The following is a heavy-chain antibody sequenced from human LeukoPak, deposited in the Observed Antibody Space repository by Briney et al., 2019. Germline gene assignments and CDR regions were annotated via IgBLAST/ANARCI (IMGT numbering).Heavy chain of an antibody. Sequence: ASVKDSCKASGHSFTGYYIHWVRQAPGQGLEWMGWSKPDSGDTRYAQEFRARVTMTRDTSISTVYMELIRLTSDDTAVYYCASAGYFKPLDFRGQGTLVTVSS. CDR1: GHSFTGYY. V-gene: IGHV1-2*02. CDR2: SKPDSGDT. D-gene: IGHD2/OR15-2a*01. CDR3: ASAGYFKPLDF. J-gene: IGHJ4*02.